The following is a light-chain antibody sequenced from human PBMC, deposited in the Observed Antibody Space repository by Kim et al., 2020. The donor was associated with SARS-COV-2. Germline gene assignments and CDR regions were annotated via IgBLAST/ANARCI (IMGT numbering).Light chain of an antibody. CDR1: QSVSSNY. CDR3: HQYSSTPWT. Sequence: SPGERATFSCRASQSVSSNYLAWYQQKPGQAPRLHIYDASRRATGIPDRFSGSASGTDFTLTISRLEPEDFAVYYCHQYSSTPWTFGQGTKVDIK. CDR2: DAS. V-gene: IGKV3-20*01. J-gene: IGKJ1*01.